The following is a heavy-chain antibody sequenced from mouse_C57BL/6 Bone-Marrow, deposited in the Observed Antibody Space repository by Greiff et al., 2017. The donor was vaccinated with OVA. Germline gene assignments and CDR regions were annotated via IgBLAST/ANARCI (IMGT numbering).Heavy chain of an antibody. CDR1: GFNIKDDY. V-gene: IGHV14-4*01. CDR3: TTDSNYPLYWYFDV. Sequence: EVQLQQSVAELVRPGASVKLSCTASGFNIKDDYMHWVKQRPEQGLEWIGWIDPENGDTEYASKFQGKATITADTSSNTAYLQLSSLTSEDTAVYYCTTDSNYPLYWYFDVWGTGTTVTVSS. J-gene: IGHJ1*03. D-gene: IGHD2-5*01. CDR2: IDPENGDT.